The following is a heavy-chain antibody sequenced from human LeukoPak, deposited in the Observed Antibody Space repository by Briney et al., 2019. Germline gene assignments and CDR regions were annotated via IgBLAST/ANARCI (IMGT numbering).Heavy chain of an antibody. D-gene: IGHD1-26*01. V-gene: IGHV3-33*08. CDR3: ATDRNSGKYYDY. CDR1: GFTFSSYA. Sequence: GGSLRLSCAASGFTFSSYAMNWVRQAPGKGLEWVAVIYYDGSNQYYADSVKGRFTVSRDNAKNTLYLQMDSLRAEDTAVYYCATDRNSGKYYDYWGQGTLVTVSS. CDR2: IYYDGSNQ. J-gene: IGHJ4*02.